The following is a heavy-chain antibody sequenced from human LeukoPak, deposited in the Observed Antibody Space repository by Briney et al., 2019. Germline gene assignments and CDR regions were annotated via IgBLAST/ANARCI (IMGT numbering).Heavy chain of an antibody. CDR3: ARVSYGYDALDV. D-gene: IGHD5-12*01. J-gene: IGHJ3*01. CDR2: ITDSGRP. CDR1: SGSFSGYY. Sequence: SQTLSLTCALNSGSFSGYYWAWIRQPPGKGLEWIGEITDSGRPNYSPSLKSRVTISTDTSKNQFSLSLISVTAADTGVYYCARVSYGYDALDVWGQGTTVTVFS. V-gene: IGHV4-34*01.